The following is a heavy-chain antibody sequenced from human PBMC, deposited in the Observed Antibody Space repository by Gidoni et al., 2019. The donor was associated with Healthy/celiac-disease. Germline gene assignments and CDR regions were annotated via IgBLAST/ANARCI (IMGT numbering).Heavy chain of an antibody. CDR3: ARDQRGYSYGYADY. J-gene: IGHJ4*02. CDR2: IIPILGIA. V-gene: IGHV1-69*08. Sequence: QVQLVQSGAEVKKPGSSVKVSCKASGGTFSSYTISWVRQAPGQGLEWMGRIIPILGIANYAQKFQGRVTITADKSTSTAYMELSSLRSEDTAVYYCARDQRGYSYGYADYWGQGTLVTVSS. CDR1: GGTFSSYT. D-gene: IGHD5-18*01.